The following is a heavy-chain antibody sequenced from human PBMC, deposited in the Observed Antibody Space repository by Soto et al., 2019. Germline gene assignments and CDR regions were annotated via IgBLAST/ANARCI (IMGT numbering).Heavy chain of an antibody. V-gene: IGHV3-23*01. CDR1: GFTFSNFA. Sequence: EVQVLESGGGSVQPGGSLRLSCAASGFTFSNFAMSWVRHAPGKGLEWVSEITGSTGTTYYADSVKGRFIISRDNSKNTVHLQMNSLRAEDTAVYYCAKDTSSSPYYMDVWGKGTTVTGSS. D-gene: IGHD2-2*01. CDR3: AKDTSSSPYYMDV. J-gene: IGHJ6*03. CDR2: ITGSTGTT.